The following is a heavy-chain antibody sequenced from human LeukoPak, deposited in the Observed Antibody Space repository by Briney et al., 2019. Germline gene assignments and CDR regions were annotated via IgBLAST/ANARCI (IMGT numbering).Heavy chain of an antibody. CDR3: ARARRRTIDY. V-gene: IGHV4-39*07. Sequence: PSETLSLTCTVSGGSISSSSYYWGWIRQPPGKGLEWIGSIYYSGSTHYNPSLKSRVTISVDTSKNQFSLNLSSVTAADTAVYYCARARRRTIDYWGQGTLVTVSS. CDR1: GGSISSSSYY. CDR2: IYYSGST. J-gene: IGHJ4*02.